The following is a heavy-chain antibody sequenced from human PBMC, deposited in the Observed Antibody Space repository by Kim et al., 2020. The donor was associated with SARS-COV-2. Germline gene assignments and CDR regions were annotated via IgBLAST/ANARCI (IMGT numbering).Heavy chain of an antibody. V-gene: IGHV1-69*04. D-gene: IGHD6-13*01. CDR1: GGTFSSYA. CDR2: IIPILGIA. J-gene: IGHJ6*02. Sequence: SVKVSCKASGGTFSSYAISWVRQAPGQGLEWMGRIIPILGIANYAQKFQGRVTITADKSTSTAYMELSSLRSEDTAVYYCAREVYSSSWYDGMDVWGQGTTVTVSS. CDR3: AREVYSSSWYDGMDV.